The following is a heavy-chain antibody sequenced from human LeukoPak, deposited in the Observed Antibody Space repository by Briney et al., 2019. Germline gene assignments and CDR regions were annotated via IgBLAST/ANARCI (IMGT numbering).Heavy chain of an antibody. V-gene: IGHV1-2*02. CDR1: GITVTDYF. CDR2: INPHNGGT. Sequence: ASVKLSCKASGITVTDYFIHWVRQAPGQGLEWMGWINPHNGGTNYGQKFQGRVTMTRDTSINTLYMEVTRLTSDATAIYYCAGHSSSSDGWFALWGQGTLVTVSS. D-gene: IGHD6-6*01. CDR3: AGHSSSSDGWFAL. J-gene: IGHJ5*02.